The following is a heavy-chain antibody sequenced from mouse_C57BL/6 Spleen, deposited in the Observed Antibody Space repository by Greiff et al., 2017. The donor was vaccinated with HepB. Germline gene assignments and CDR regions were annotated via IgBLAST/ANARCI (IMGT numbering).Heavy chain of an antibody. CDR3: ARSPTTVGAMDY. V-gene: IGHV7-3*01. D-gene: IGHD1-1*01. CDR2: IRNKANGYTT. Sequence: DVKLVESGGGLVQPGGSLSLSCAASGFTFTDYYMSWVRQPPGKALEWLGFIRNKANGYTTEYSASVKGRFTISRDNSQSILYLQMNALRAEDSATYYCARSPTTVGAMDYWGQGTSVTVSS. J-gene: IGHJ4*01. CDR1: GFTFTDYY.